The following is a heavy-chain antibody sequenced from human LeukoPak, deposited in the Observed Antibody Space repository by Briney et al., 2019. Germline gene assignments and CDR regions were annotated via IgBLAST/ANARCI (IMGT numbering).Heavy chain of an antibody. CDR1: GFIFNNYA. J-gene: IGHJ4*02. Sequence: GGSLRLSCAGSGFIFNNYAMHWVRQPPGKGLEWVSGISWNSGSIDYADSVKGRFTISRDNAKNSLYLQMSSLRVEDTAFYYCAKDNRRHYTSGPNPDSLHWGQGALVTVSS. V-gene: IGHV3-9*01. D-gene: IGHD6-19*01. CDR3: AKDNRRHYTSGPNPDSLH. CDR2: ISWNSGSI.